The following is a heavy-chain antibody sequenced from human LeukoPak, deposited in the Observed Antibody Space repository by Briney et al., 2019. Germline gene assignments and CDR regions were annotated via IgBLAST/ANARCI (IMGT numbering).Heavy chain of an antibody. CDR1: GFTFSSYA. CDR3: ATVSEY. CDR2: INNDGTAT. J-gene: IGHJ4*02. Sequence: GGSLRLSCAASGFTFSSYAMSWVRQAPGKGLEWVSGINNDGTATYYADSVKGRFTISRDNAKNTVYLQMNGLRAEDTTVYYCATVSEYWGQGTLVTVSS. V-gene: IGHV3-74*01.